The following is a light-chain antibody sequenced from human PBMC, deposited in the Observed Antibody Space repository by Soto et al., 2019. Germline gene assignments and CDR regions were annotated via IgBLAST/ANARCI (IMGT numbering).Light chain of an antibody. Sequence: IVMTQSPLSLPVTPGEPATLSCRASQRVSDYIAWYQQKPGQAPRLLIYGASGRATGIPDRFSGSGSGTDFTLTITRLEPGDFAVYYCQQYYSSPWTFGQGTKVDIK. CDR2: GAS. J-gene: IGKJ1*01. CDR3: QQYYSSPWT. CDR1: QRVSDY. V-gene: IGKV3-20*01.